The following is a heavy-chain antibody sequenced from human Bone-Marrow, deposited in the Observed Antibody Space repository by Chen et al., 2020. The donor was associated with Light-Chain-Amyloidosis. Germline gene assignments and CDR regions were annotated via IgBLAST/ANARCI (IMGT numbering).Heavy chain of an antibody. Sequence: QVQLVQSGAEVKKPGASVKVSCKASGYTFTSYGISWVRQAPGQGLEWMGWISTYNGNTNYAQTHQGRVTMTTDTSSSTAYMELRCLRYDDTAVYYCARDPGYSSSWSPGSFWGQGTLVTVSS. CDR3: ARDPGYSSSWSPGSF. CDR2: ISTYNGNT. J-gene: IGHJ4*02. D-gene: IGHD6-13*01. CDR1: GYTFTSYG. V-gene: IGHV1-18*01.